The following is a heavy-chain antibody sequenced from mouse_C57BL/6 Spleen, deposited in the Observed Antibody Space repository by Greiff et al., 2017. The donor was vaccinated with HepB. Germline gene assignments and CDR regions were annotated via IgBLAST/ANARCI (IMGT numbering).Heavy chain of an antibody. CDR2: ISYDGSN. CDR1: GYSITSGYY. V-gene: IGHV3-6*01. D-gene: IGHD1-1*01. J-gene: IGHJ3*01. Sequence: EVKLVESGPGLVKPSQSLSLTCSVTGYSITSGYYWNWIRQFPGNKLEWMGYISYDGSNNYNPSLKNRISITRDTSKNQFFLKLNSVTTEDTATYYCARDYYGSSQFAYWGQGTLVTVSA. CDR3: ARDYYGSSQFAY.